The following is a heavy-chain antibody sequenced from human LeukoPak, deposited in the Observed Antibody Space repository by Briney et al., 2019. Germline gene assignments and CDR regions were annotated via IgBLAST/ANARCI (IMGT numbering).Heavy chain of an antibody. J-gene: IGHJ4*02. D-gene: IGHD3-16*02. V-gene: IGHV4-34*01. CDR3: ARIRDYVWGSHLYPFDY. CDR2: INHSGST. CDR1: GGSFSGYY. Sequence: SETLSLTCAVYGGSFSGYYWSWIRQPPGKGLEWIGEINHSGSTNYNPSLKSRVTISVDTSKNQFSLKLSSVTAADTAVYYCARIRDYVWGSHLYPFDYWGQGTLVTVSS.